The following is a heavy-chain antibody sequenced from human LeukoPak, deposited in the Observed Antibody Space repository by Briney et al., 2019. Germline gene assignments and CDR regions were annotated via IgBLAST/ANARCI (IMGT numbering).Heavy chain of an antibody. J-gene: IGHJ4*02. CDR2: IYYSGST. Sequence: SETLSLTCTVSGGSISSSSYYWGWIRQPPGKGLEWIGSIYYSGSTYYNPSLKSRVTISADTSKNQFSLKLSSVTAADTAVYYCARRRYSSSWGVDYWGQGTLVTVSS. CDR3: ARRRYSSSWGVDY. V-gene: IGHV4-39*01. CDR1: GGSISSSSYY. D-gene: IGHD6-13*01.